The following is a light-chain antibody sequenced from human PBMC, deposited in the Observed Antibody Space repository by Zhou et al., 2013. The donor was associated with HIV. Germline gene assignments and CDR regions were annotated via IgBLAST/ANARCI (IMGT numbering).Light chain of an antibody. J-gene: IGKJ1*01. CDR1: QSISSS. CDR2: KAS. Sequence: DIQMTQSPSSLSASVGDRVTITCRASQSISSSLNWYQQKPGKAPKLLIYKASSLQSGVPSRFSGSGSGTEFTLTISSLQLEDFATYYCLQHNSLPQTFGQGTKVEIK. V-gene: IGKV1-17*01. CDR3: LQHNSLPQT.